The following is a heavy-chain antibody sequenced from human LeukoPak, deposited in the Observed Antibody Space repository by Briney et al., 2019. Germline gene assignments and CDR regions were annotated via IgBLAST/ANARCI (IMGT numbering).Heavy chain of an antibody. V-gene: IGHV5-51*01. Sequence: GESLKISCKGSGYSFTSYWIGWVRQMPGKGLEWMGIIYPGDSDTRYSPSSQGQVTISADKSISTAYLQWSSLKASDTAMYYCARLRDYYDSSGYYYDAFDIWGQGTMVTVSS. D-gene: IGHD3-22*01. CDR1: GYSFTSYW. CDR3: ARLRDYYDSSGYYYDAFDI. CDR2: IYPGDSDT. J-gene: IGHJ3*02.